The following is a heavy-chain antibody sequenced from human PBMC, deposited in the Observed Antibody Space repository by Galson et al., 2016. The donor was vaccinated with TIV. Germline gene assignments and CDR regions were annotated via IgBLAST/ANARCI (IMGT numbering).Heavy chain of an antibody. J-gene: IGHJ4*02. CDR3: ARVNWARAFDD. V-gene: IGHV1-2*02. CDR2: FNPDSGAT. Sequence: SVKVSCKASGYIFINYYIHWVRQAPGQGLEWLGWFNPDSGATQYAQKFQGRVTMTRDTSISTAYMELRRLISDDTAVYYCARVNWARAFDDWGQGTQVTVSS. CDR1: GYIFINYY. D-gene: IGHD7-27*01.